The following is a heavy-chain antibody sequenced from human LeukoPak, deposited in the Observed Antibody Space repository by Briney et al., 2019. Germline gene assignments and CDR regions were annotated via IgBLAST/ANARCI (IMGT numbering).Heavy chain of an antibody. CDR3: ARDLFGCSSTSPCIENP. CDR1: GGTFSSYA. V-gene: IGHV1-69*05. Sequence: GASVKVSCKASGGTFSSYAISWVRQAPGKGLGWWGGSIPIFGTANYAQKFQGRVTITTDESTSTAYMELSSLRSEDTAVYYCARDLFGCSSTSPCIENPWGQGTLVTVSS. J-gene: IGHJ5*02. D-gene: IGHD2-2*01. CDR2: SIPIFGTA.